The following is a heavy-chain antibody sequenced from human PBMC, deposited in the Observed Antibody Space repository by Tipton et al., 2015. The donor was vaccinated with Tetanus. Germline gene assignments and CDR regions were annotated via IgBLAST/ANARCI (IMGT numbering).Heavy chain of an antibody. V-gene: IGHV6-1*01. D-gene: IGHD3-10*01. J-gene: IGHJ4*02. CDR1: GDSVSSNSAA. CDR2: TYYRSRWYN. Sequence: GLVKPSQTLSLACAISGDSVSSNSAAWNWIRQSPSRGLEWLARTYYRSRWYNDYALSVKRRITISPGTSKNQFSLQLNSVTPDDTAVYYCARDPLGDETIFDYWGQGTLVTVSS. CDR3: ARDPLGDETIFDY.